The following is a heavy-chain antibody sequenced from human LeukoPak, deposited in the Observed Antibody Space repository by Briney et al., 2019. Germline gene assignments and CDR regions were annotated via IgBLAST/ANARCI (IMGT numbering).Heavy chain of an antibody. CDR3: ARVCGSGRSGGGCFPDAFDY. CDR1: GFTFSVYT. V-gene: IGHV3-21*04. J-gene: IGHJ4*02. D-gene: IGHD2-15*01. Sequence: GGSLRLSCAATGFTFSVYTIIWVRQAPGKGLERVSSISSASTDIDYADSAKGRFTISRDNAKNSLYLHMNSLRVEDTAVYYCARVCGSGRSGGGCFPDAFDYWGLGTLVTVSS. CDR2: ISSASTDI.